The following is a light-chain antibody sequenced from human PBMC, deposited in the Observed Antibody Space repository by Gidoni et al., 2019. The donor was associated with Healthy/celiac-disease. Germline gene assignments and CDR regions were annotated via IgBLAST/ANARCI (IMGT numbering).Light chain of an antibody. J-gene: IGKJ2*01. CDR3: QQYNSYHMYT. CDR2: DAS. V-gene: IGKV1-5*01. Sequence: DIQMTQSPSTLSASAGDRVTITCRASQSISSWLAWYQQKPGKAPKLLIYDASSLESGVPSRFSGSGSGTEVTLTISSLQPDDFATYYCQQYNSYHMYTFGQGTKLEIK. CDR1: QSISSW.